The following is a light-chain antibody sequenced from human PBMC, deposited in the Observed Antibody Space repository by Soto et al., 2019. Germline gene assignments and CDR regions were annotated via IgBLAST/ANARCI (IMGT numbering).Light chain of an antibody. J-gene: IGKJ2*01. CDR3: QQYNDWPPST. CDR1: QSVRRD. V-gene: IGKV3D-15*01. Sequence: IVMTQSPATLSLSPGEGATLSCRASQSVRRDLAWYQQRPGQAPRLLIYAASTRATGIPARFSGSGSGTEFTLTITTLQSDDSAIYYCQQYNDWPPSTCGQGTNLEIK. CDR2: AAS.